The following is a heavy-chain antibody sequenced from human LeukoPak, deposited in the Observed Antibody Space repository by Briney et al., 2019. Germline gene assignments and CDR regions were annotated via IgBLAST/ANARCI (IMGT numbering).Heavy chain of an antibody. CDR1: GFTFSTYV. CDR2: ISYDGSHK. J-gene: IGHJ4*02. CDR3: TREVWYDALSFDY. Sequence: PGGSLRLSCAASGFTFSTYVMHWVRQAPGKGLEWVAVISYDGSHKYYADSVKGRFTISRDNSKNMLELRMNSLTTEDTAVYYCTREVWYDALSFDYWGQGTLVTVSS. V-gene: IGHV3-30-3*01. D-gene: IGHD2-15*01.